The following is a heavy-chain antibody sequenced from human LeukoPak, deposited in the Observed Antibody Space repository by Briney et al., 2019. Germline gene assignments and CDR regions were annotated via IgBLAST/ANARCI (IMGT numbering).Heavy chain of an antibody. J-gene: IGHJ6*03. CDR2: IYHSGST. D-gene: IGHD3-10*01. V-gene: IGHV4-38-2*02. Sequence: TSSETLSLTCTVSGYSISSGYYWGWIRQPPGKGLEWIGSIYHSGSTYYNPSLKSRVTISVDTSKNQFSLKLSSVTAADTAVYYCARLTKNDSGSFRFGKKKRGYMDVWGKGTTVTISS. CDR1: GYSISSGYY. CDR3: ARLTKNDSGSFRFGKKKRGYMDV.